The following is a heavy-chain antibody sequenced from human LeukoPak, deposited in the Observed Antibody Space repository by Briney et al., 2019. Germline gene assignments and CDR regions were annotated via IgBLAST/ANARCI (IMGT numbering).Heavy chain of an antibody. D-gene: IGHD1-26*01. V-gene: IGHV3-53*04. J-gene: IGHJ3*02. Sequence: GGSVRLSCAASGFTVSSNYMSWVRQAPGKGLEWVSVIYSGGSTYYTGSVKGRFTISRHNSQNTLFLQMNSLRAEDTAVYYCARVGGLDAFDIWGQGTMVTVSS. CDR2: IYSGGST. CDR3: ARVGGLDAFDI. CDR1: GFTVSSNY.